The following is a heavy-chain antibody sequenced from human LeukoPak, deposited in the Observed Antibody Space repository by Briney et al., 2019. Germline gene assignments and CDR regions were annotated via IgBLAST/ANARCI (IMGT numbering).Heavy chain of an antibody. CDR1: GGSIVSHY. CDR2: FYASGTT. J-gene: IGHJ6*02. V-gene: IGHV4-4*07. CDR3: ARDVIAAAGYYYYGMDV. Sequence: SETLSLTCTVSGGSIVSHYWNWIRQPAGRGLEWIGRFYASGTTNTSPSLKSRVTMSVDTSKNQFSLKLSSVIAADTAVYYCARDVIAAAGYYYYGMDVWGQGTTVTVSS. D-gene: IGHD6-13*01.